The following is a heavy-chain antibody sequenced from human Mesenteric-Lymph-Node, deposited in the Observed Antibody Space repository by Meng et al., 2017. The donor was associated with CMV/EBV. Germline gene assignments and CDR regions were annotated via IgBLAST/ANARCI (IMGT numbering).Heavy chain of an antibody. CDR3: AKVPSNSRNNGVCYTD. CDR1: GFTFSSYA. V-gene: IGHV3-23*01. J-gene: IGHJ4*02. D-gene: IGHD2-8*01. CDR2: ISGSGGST. Sequence: GESLKISCAASGFTFSSYAMSWVRQAPGKGLEWVSAISGSGGSTYYADSVKGRFTISRDNSKNTLYLQMNSLRAEDTAVYYCAKVPSNSRNNGVCYTDWGQGTLVTVSS.